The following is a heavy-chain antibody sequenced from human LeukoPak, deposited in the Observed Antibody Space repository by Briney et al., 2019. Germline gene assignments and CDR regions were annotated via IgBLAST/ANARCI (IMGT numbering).Heavy chain of an antibody. CDR2: INGDWSST. CDR1: GFIFSSYW. J-gene: IGHJ4*02. V-gene: IGHV3-74*01. D-gene: IGHD3-10*01. Sequence: EGSLSFCCAASGFIFSSYWMHWVHQAPGKGLVWVLRINGDWSSTNYADSVKGRFTISRDNAKNSLSLQMNSLRAEDTAVYYCARGKSRYYGSGSYFDYWGQGTLVTVSS. CDR3: ARGKSRYYGSGSYFDY.